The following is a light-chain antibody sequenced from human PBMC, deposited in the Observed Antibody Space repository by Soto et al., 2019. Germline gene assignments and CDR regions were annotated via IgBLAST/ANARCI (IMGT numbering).Light chain of an antibody. J-gene: IGLJ1*01. CDR1: SSDVGGYNY. V-gene: IGLV2-8*01. CDR2: EVS. Sequence: QSVLAQPPSASGSPGQSVTISCTGTSSDVGGYNYVSWYQQHPGKAPRLMIYEVSKRPSGVPDRFSGSKSGSTASLTVSGLQAEDEADYYCSSYAGSNTYVFXTGTKVTVL. CDR3: SSYAGSNTYV.